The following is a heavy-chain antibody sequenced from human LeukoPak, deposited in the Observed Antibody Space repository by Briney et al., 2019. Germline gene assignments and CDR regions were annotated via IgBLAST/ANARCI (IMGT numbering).Heavy chain of an antibody. CDR2: INPNSGDT. CDR1: GYTFTGYY. V-gene: IGHV1-2*06. J-gene: IGHJ5*02. CDR3: AREYAGNITNWFDP. Sequence: GASVKVSCKASGYTFTGYYMHWVRQAPGQGLEWMGRINPNSGDTNYAQMFQGRVTMTRDTSISIAYMDLSRLRSDDTAVYYCAREYAGNITNWFDPWGQGTLVTVSS. D-gene: IGHD3-10*01.